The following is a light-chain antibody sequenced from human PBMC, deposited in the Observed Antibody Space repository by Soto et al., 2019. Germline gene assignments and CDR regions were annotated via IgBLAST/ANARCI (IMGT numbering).Light chain of an antibody. CDR1: QGVSKW. V-gene: IGKV1-12*01. CDR3: PQANSFPLT. CDR2: GAS. Sequence: DLQRTQSPSSLSASVGDRVTITCRASQGVSKWLAWYQQKPGKAPILLIHGASNLQTGVPSRFSGSGSGTDFVLTTTPLQPEDIATYFCPQANSFPLTFGQGTRLEIK. J-gene: IGKJ5*01.